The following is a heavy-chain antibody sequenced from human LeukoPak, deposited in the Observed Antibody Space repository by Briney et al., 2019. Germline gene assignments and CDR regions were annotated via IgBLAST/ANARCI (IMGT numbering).Heavy chain of an antibody. Sequence: GGSLRLSCAASGFTFSNYAMSWVRQAPGKGLEWVSAVSGSGDSTYYAGSVKGRFTISRDNSKNTLYLQMNSLRAEDTAVYYCARVGSNYNYYGMDVWGQGTTVTVSS. J-gene: IGHJ6*02. D-gene: IGHD4-11*01. CDR2: VSGSGDST. CDR3: ARVGSNYNYYGMDV. CDR1: GFTFSNYA. V-gene: IGHV3-23*01.